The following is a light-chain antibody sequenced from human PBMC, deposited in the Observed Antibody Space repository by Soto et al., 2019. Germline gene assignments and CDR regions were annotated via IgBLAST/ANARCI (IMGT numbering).Light chain of an antibody. CDR3: QQYSKWPPST. CDR1: QSVDSL. V-gene: IGKV3-15*01. CDR2: GAF. J-gene: IGKJ1*01. Sequence: EIVMTQSPASLSVSPGKRVTLSCRASQSVDSLLAWYQQKPGQAPRLLISGAFFRAAGIPDRFSGSGSGTDFTLTISSLQSEDSAVYYCQQYSKWPPSTFGQGTKVEVK.